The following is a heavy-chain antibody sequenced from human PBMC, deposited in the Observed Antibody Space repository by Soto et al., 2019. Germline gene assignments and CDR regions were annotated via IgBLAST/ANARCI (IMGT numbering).Heavy chain of an antibody. Sequence: GGSLRLSCAASGFTFRTYSLHWVRQAPGKGLEWVAVISYDGRHIYYADSVRGRFTISRDNSKNMLYLQMNSLRAEDTAVFFCARVRGRSSSSDSRCQRTLVTRSS. V-gene: IGHV3-30*04. CDR2: ISYDGRHI. CDR1: GFTFRTYS. J-gene: IGHJ4*02. D-gene: IGHD1-26*01. CDR3: ARVRGRSSSSDS.